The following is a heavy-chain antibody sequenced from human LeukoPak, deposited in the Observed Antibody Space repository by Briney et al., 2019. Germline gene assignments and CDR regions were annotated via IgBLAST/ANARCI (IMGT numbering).Heavy chain of an antibody. V-gene: IGHV1-18*01. CDR1: GYTFTSYG. CDR3: ASPADDYYGSATAFDY. D-gene: IGHD3-10*01. Sequence: ASVKVSCKASGYTFTSYGISWVRQAPGQRLEWMVWISVYNGNTNYAQKFQGRVTMTTDTSTSTAYMELRSLRSDDTAVYYCASPADDYYGSATAFDYWGQGTLVTVSS. J-gene: IGHJ4*02. CDR2: ISVYNGNT.